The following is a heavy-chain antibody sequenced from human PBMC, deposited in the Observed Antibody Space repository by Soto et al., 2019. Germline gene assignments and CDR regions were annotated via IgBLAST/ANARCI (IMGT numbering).Heavy chain of an antibody. CDR3: ARGYSSSSYNDY. CDR1: GGSIGTYY. V-gene: IGHV4-59*01. D-gene: IGHD6-13*01. J-gene: IGHJ4*02. Sequence: PSQTLSLICTVSGGSIGTYYWSWIRQPPAKGLEWIGYIFYSGSTNYNPSLKSRVTISVDTSKNQFSLKLSSVTAADTAVYYCARGYSSSSYNDYWGQGTLVTVSS. CDR2: IFYSGST.